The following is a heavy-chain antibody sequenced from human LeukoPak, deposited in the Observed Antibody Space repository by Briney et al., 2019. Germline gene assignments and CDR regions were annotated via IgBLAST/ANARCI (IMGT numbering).Heavy chain of an antibody. Sequence: PGGSLRLSCAASGFTFSSYGMHWVRQAPGKGLEWVAFIRYDGSNKYYADSVKGRFTISRDNSKNTLYLQMNSLRAEDTAVYYCAGSKQLVRGAFDIWGQGTMVTVSS. CDR1: GFTFSSYG. CDR2: IRYDGSNK. V-gene: IGHV3-30*02. D-gene: IGHD6-13*01. CDR3: AGSKQLVRGAFDI. J-gene: IGHJ3*02.